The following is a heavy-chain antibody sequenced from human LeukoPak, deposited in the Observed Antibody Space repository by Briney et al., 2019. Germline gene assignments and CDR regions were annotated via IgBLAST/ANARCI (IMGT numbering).Heavy chain of an antibody. CDR1: GFTFTYAW. CDR3: TTHYRPGSHYNIFDY. J-gene: IGHJ4*02. Sequence: PGGSLRLSCAASGFTFTYAWMSWVRRAPGKGLEWAARIHSIVNGGTTDYAAPVKGRFTVSRDDSKDMVFLQMNSLETEDTAVYYCTTHYRPGSHYNIFDYWGQGTLVTVSS. V-gene: IGHV3-15*01. D-gene: IGHD3-10*01. CDR2: IHSIVNGGTT.